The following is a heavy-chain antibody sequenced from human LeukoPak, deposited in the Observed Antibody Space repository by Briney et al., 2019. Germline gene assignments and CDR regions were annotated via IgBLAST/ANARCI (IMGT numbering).Heavy chain of an antibody. Sequence: SETLSLTCTVSGGSISSYYWSWIRQPQGKGLEWIGYIYYSGSTNYNPSLKSRVTISVDTSKNQFSLKLSSVTAADTAVYYCANTDDYYYYMDVWGKGTTVTVSS. CDR2: IYYSGST. CDR3: ANTDDYYYYMDV. J-gene: IGHJ6*03. CDR1: GGSISSYY. D-gene: IGHD2-8*02. V-gene: IGHV4-59*12.